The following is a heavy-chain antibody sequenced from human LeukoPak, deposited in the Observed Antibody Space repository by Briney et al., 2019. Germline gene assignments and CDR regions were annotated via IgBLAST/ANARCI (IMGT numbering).Heavy chain of an antibody. CDR1: GFTFSSYT. D-gene: IGHD5-18*01. Sequence: GGSLRLSCAASGFTFSSYTMNWVRQAPGKGLEWVSSISSSSGYIYYADSVKGRFTISRDNAKNSLYLQMNSLRAEDTAVYYCARVDTAIDGFDYWGQGTLVTVSS. V-gene: IGHV3-21*01. CDR3: ARVDTAIDGFDY. CDR2: ISSSSGYI. J-gene: IGHJ4*02.